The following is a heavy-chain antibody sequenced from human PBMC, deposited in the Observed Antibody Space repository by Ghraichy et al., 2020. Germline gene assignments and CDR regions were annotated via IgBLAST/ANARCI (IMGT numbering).Heavy chain of an antibody. Sequence: SETLSLTCSVSGGSMRDYFWTWIRQPPGKGLEWIGYMYYSGSTNHNPSLRGRVTVSVDMSKNQFSLKLTSVTAADTAVYYCARGTTVTDFDYWGQGTLVTVSS. CDR3: ARGTTVTDFDY. CDR2: MYYSGST. V-gene: IGHV4-59*08. D-gene: IGHD4-17*01. CDR1: GGSMRDYF. J-gene: IGHJ4*02.